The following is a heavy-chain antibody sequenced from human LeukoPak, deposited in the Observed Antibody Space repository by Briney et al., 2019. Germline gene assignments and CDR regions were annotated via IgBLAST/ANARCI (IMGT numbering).Heavy chain of an antibody. CDR3: ATAPRGYFYHPEPLYG. CDR2: FNPDNGET. V-gene: IGHV1-24*01. Sequence: ASVKVSCKVSGYTLTGLAINWVRQAPGQGLEWMGGFNPDNGETNYAQKIQGRVTMTEDTSTGTAYMELSSLRSEDTAVYYGATAPRGYFYHPEPLYGWGEGILVSVS. CDR1: GYTLTGLA. J-gene: IGHJ4*02. D-gene: IGHD6-25*01.